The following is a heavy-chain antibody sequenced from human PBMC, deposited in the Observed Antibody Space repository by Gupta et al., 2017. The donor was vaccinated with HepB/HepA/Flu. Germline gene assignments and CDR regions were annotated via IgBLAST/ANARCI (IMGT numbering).Heavy chain of an antibody. CDR3: ASSYARSSGCGFFYYYTDV. CDR1: GGSLSGYH. D-gene: IGHD2-8*02. CDR2: INHSGGT. J-gene: IGHJ6*03. V-gene: IGHV4-34*01. Sequence: QGQLPQWGAGMLKPSEPLSLTCAVDGGSLSGYHWTWIRQSPGQGLEWIGEINHSGGTTYSPSLKRRVTISIDTSKNQFSLKVTPVTAADTAVYYCASSYARSSGCGFFYYYTDVWGKGTIVSVSS.